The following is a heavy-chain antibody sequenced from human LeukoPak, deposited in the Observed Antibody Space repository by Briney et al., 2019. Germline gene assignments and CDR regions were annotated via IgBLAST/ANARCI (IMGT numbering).Heavy chain of an antibody. V-gene: IGHV1-2*02. J-gene: IGHJ4*02. CDR2: IHPGTGEP. Sequence: ASVKVSCKASGHKXTDYYLHWVRQAPGQGLEWMGWIHPGTGEPNYAQKFQGRVTVTRDTSISTVYMELIRLISDDTAVYYCASYAAGYNWLKVWGQGTLVTVSS. CDR3: ASYAAGYNWLKV. CDR1: GHKXTDYY. D-gene: IGHD1-1*01.